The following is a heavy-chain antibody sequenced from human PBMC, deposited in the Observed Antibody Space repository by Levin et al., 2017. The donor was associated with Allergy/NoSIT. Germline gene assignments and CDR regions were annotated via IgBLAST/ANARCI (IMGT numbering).Heavy chain of an antibody. CDR2: INDSGNT. Sequence: NASETLSLTCAVYGGSFDGRYWTWIRQPPGKGLEWIGQINDSGNTNYNPSLKSRVTMSVDTSKNQFSLRLNSVTAADTAVYYCARRGTLWKMEQWLDTGFDYWGQGTLVTVSS. J-gene: IGHJ4*02. V-gene: IGHV4-34*01. CDR1: GGSFDGRY. CDR3: ARRGTLWKMEQWLDTGFDY. D-gene: IGHD6-19*01.